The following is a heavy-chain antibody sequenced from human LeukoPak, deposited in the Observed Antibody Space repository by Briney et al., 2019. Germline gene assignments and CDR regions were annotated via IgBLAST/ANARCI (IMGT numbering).Heavy chain of an antibody. J-gene: IGHJ4*02. CDR3: AASYSETQLYYFDY. CDR2: ISSSGTGI. CDR1: GFTFNRYS. D-gene: IGHD1-26*01. V-gene: IGHV3-48*01. Sequence: GGSLRLSCAASGFTFNRYSMNWVRQAPGKGLEWVAYISSSGTGIYYADPVKGRFATSRDNAKNSVYLQMNSLRGEDTAVYHCAASYSETQLYYFDYWGQGNLVTVSS.